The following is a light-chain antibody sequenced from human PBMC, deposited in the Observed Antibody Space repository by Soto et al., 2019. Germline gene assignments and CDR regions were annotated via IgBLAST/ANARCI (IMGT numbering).Light chain of an antibody. CDR2: DVS. J-gene: IGLJ2*01. CDR3: CSYAGRYIVV. V-gene: IGLV2-11*01. CDR1: SSDVGGYTY. Sequence: SALTQPRSVSGSPGHSVAISCTGTSSDVGGYTYVAWYRQYPGKAPKLMLYDVSKRPSGVPDRFSGSKSGNTASLTISGLQAEDEADYYCCSYAGRYIVVFGGGTKLTVL.